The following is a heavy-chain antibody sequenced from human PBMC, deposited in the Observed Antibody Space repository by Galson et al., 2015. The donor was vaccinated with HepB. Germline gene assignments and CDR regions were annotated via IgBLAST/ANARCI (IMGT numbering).Heavy chain of an antibody. CDR1: GYSFTSYW. J-gene: IGHJ4*02. V-gene: IGHV5-51*03. CDR2: IYPGDSDT. D-gene: IGHD2-15*01. Sequence: QSGAEVKKPGESLKISCKGSGYSFTSYWIGWVRQMPGKGLEWMGIIYPGDSDTRYSPSFQGQVTISADKSISTAYLQWSSLKASDTAMYYCARGETGYCSGGSCYSGNFDYWGQGTLVTVSS. CDR3: ARGETGYCSGGSCYSGNFDY.